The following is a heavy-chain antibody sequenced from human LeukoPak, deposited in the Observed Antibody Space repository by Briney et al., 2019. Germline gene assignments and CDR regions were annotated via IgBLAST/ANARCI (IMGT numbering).Heavy chain of an antibody. CDR3: ARDVGYYGSGSYSLSWFDP. Sequence: SETLSLTCTVSGGSFYSSAYYWAWIRQPPGKGLEWIGGIFYTGSTYYNPSVESRVTISIDTSKSQFSLKLSSVTAADTAVYYCARDVGYYGSGSYSLSWFDPWGQGTLITVSS. CDR1: GGSFYSSAYY. CDR2: IFYTGST. J-gene: IGHJ5*02. D-gene: IGHD3-10*01. V-gene: IGHV4-39*07.